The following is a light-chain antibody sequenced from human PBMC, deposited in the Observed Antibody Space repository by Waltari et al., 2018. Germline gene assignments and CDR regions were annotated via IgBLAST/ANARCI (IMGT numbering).Light chain of an antibody. CDR2: DVY. J-gene: IGLJ2*01. V-gene: IGLV2-14*01. CDR3: SSYTSSGVV. Sequence: QSALTQPASVSGSPGQAIIISCTGTGSDVGGYDYVSWYQQYPGKAPRLIIYDVYKGPSGVSTRFSGSKADNTAALTISGLQAEDESVYYCSSYTSSGVVFGGGTKLTVL. CDR1: GSDVGGYDY.